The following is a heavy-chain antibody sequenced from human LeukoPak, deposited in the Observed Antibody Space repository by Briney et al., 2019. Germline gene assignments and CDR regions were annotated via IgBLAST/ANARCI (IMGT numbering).Heavy chain of an antibody. Sequence: GGSLRLSCAAPGFTFSSYGMHWVRQAPGKGLEWVGFIRSKAYGGTTEYAASVKGRFTISRDDSKSIAYLQMNSLKTEDTAVYYCTRAAPRRGYYDSPYDAFDIWGQGTMVTVSS. CDR3: TRAAPRRGYYDSPYDAFDI. CDR1: GFTFSSYG. J-gene: IGHJ3*02. D-gene: IGHD3-22*01. CDR2: IRSKAYGGTT. V-gene: IGHV3-49*04.